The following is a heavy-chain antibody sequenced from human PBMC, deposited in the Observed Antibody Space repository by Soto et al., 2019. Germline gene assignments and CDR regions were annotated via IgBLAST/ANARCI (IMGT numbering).Heavy chain of an antibody. J-gene: IGHJ5*02. CDR2: IYYSGST. D-gene: IGHD3-22*01. CDR3: ARLFYDSSGLQPKTNWFDP. Sequence: PSETLSLTXTVSGGSISSGGYYWSWIRQHPGKGLEWIGYIYYSGSTYYNPSLKSRVTISVDTSKNQFSLKLSSVTAADTAVYYCARLFYDSSGLQPKTNWFDPWGQGTLVTVSS. CDR1: GGSISSGGYY. V-gene: IGHV4-31*02.